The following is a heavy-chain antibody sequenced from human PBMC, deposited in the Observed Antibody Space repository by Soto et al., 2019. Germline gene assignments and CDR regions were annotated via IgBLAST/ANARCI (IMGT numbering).Heavy chain of an antibody. D-gene: IGHD2-21*01. CDR2: IYYSGST. V-gene: IGHV4-59*01. Sequence: SETLSLTCTVSGGSISSYYWSWIRQPPGKGLEWIGYIYYSGSTNYNPSLKSRVTISVDTSKNQFSLKLSSVIAADTAVYYCARGSGTHIVDDYWGQGTLVTVS. J-gene: IGHJ4*02. CDR3: ARGSGTHIVDDY. CDR1: GGSISSYY.